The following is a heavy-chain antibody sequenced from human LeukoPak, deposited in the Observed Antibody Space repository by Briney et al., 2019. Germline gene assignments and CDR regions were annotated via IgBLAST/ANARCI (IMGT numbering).Heavy chain of an antibody. D-gene: IGHD6-19*01. V-gene: IGHV5-51*01. CDR1: GYSFTSYW. CDR2: IYPGDSDT. Sequence: GESLKISCKGSGYSFTSYWIGWVRQMPGKGLEWMRIIYPGDSDTRYSPSFQGQVTISADKSISTAYLQWSSLKASDTAMYYCARCRSSGRRDYYYYMDVWGKGTTVTISS. J-gene: IGHJ6*03. CDR3: ARCRSSGRRDYYYYMDV.